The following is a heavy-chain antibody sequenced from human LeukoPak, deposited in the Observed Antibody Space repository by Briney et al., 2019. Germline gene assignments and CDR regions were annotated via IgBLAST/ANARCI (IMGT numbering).Heavy chain of an antibody. D-gene: IGHD6-13*01. J-gene: IGHJ4*02. CDR3: ASYSSSWQPRILDTVY. V-gene: IGHV1-2*02. Sequence: ASVTVSCRACGYTFTGYYMHWVRQAPAQGLEGMGWINPNSGGTNYAQKFQGRVTMTRDTSISTAYMELSRLRSDDTAVYYCASYSSSWQPRILDTVYWGQGTLVTVSS. CDR1: GYTFTGYY. CDR2: INPNSGGT.